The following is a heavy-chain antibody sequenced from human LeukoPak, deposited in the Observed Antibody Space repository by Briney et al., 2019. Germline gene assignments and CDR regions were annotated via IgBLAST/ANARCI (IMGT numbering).Heavy chain of an antibody. CDR1: GGSFSGYY. J-gene: IGHJ4*02. CDR3: ARSSSSWYGKNLDY. V-gene: IGHV4-34*01. Sequence: SETLSLTCAVYGGSFSGYYWSWIRQPPGKGLEWIGEINHRGSTNYNPSLKSRVTISVDTSKNQFSLKLSSVTAADTAVYYCARSSSSWYGKNLDYWGQGTLVTVSS. CDR2: INHRGST. D-gene: IGHD6-13*01.